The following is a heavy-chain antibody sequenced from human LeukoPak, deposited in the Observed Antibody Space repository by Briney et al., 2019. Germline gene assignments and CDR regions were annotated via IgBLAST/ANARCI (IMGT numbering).Heavy chain of an antibody. CDR3: ARGVVYYRFDY. CDR1: GYTFTDYY. J-gene: IGHJ4*02. CDR2: TNPSSSDT. D-gene: IGHD3-22*01. V-gene: IGHV1-2*02. Sequence: ASVKVSCKASGYTFTDYYIHWVRQAPGQGLEWMGWTNPSSSDTNYAQKFQGRVTMTRDTSISTAYMELSGLRSDDTAVYYCARGVVYYRFDYRGQGTLVTVSS.